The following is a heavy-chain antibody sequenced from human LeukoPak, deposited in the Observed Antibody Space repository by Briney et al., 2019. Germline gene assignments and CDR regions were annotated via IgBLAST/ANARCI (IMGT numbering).Heavy chain of an antibody. CDR1: GGTFSSYA. J-gene: IGHJ4*02. CDR3: ARGLHGDYGYFDY. CDR2: VIPMFATA. V-gene: IGHV1-69*01. Sequence: SVKVSCEASGGTFSSYAISWVRQAPGQGLEWMGGVIPMFATANYAPKFQDRVTITADESTSTAYMELRSLRSEDTAVYHCARGLHGDYGYFDYWGQGTLVTVSS. D-gene: IGHD4-17*01.